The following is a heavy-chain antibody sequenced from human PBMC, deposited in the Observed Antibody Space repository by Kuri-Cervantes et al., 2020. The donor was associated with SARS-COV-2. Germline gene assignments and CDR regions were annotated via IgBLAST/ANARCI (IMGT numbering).Heavy chain of an antibody. Sequence: SETLSLTCTVSGGSISSSSYYWSWIRQPAGKGLEWIGRVYSTGTTDYNPSLKSRVTMSVDTSKSQFSLNLTSVTAADTAVYYCARVGARGLDFWGQGTLVTVSS. V-gene: IGHV4-61*02. D-gene: IGHD1-26*01. CDR2: VYSTGTT. J-gene: IGHJ4*02. CDR3: ARVGARGLDF. CDR1: GGSISSSSYY.